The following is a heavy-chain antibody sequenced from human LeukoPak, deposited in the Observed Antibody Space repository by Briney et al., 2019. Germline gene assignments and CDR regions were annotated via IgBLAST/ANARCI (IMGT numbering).Heavy chain of an antibody. Sequence: GGSLRLSCAASGFTFSSYWMHWARQAPGKGLVWVSRINSDGSSTSYADFVKGRFTISRDNAKNTLYLQMNSLRAEDTAVYYCARSMVRGVRYGMDVWGQGTTVTVSS. D-gene: IGHD3-10*01. J-gene: IGHJ6*02. CDR1: GFTFSSYW. V-gene: IGHV3-74*01. CDR2: INSDGSST. CDR3: ARSMVRGVRYGMDV.